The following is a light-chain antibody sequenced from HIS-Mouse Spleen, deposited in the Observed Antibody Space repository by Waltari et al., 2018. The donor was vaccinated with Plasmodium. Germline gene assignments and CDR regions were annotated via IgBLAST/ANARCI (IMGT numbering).Light chain of an antibody. V-gene: IGLV3-19*01. CDR3: NARDSSGNHQV. CDR1: SLRSYY. J-gene: IGLJ3*02. CDR2: GKS. Sequence: SSELTQDPAVSVALGQTVRITCPGDSLRSYYASWYQKKTGQAPVLVIYGKSNRPSGIPDQFSGSRSGNTASLTITGAQAEGEADYYCNARDSSGNHQVFGGGTKLTVL.